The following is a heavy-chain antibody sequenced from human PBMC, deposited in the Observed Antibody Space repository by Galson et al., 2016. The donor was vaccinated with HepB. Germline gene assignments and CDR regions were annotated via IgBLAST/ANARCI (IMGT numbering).Heavy chain of an antibody. CDR3: PRSPTGFCSRTKCYGFNYLDR. D-gene: IGHD2-2*03. CDR2: INAGNGNT. V-gene: IGHV1-3*01. Sequence: SVKISCKASGYTFISYVIQWVRQAPGHRLEWMGWINAGNGNTKYSQKFQGRVIIDRDTSASTAYMELSSLRPEDTAIYYCPRSPTGFCSRTKCYGFNYLDRWGQGTPVTVSS. CDR1: GYTFISYV. J-gene: IGHJ4*02.